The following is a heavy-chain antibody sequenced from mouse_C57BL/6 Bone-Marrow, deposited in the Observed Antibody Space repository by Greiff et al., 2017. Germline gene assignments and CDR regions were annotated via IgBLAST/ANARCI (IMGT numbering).Heavy chain of an antibody. J-gene: IGHJ3*01. CDR3: ARYSPWFAY. D-gene: IGHD2-12*01. Sequence: QVQLQQPGAELVRPGTSVKLSCKASGYTFTSYWMHWVKQRPGQGLEWIGVIDPSDSYTNYNQKFKGKATLTVDTSSSTAYMQLSSLTSEDSAVSYCARYSPWFAYWGQGTLVTVSA. V-gene: IGHV1-59*01. CDR1: GYTFTSYW. CDR2: IDPSDSYT.